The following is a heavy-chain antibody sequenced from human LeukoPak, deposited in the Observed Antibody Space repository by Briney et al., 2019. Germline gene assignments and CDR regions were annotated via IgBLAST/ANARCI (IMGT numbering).Heavy chain of an antibody. Sequence: SVKVSCKASGGTFSSYAISWVRQAPGQGLGGRGGFILIFGTANYAQKFQGRVTITTDESTSTAYMELSSLRSEDTAVYYGARVHGDYAFYYYYMDVWGKGTTVTVSS. D-gene: IGHD4-17*01. J-gene: IGHJ6*03. CDR2: FILIFGTA. CDR1: GGTFSSYA. CDR3: ARVHGDYAFYYYYMDV. V-gene: IGHV1-69*05.